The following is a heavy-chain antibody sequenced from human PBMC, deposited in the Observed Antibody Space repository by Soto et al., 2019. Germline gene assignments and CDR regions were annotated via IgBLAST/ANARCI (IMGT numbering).Heavy chain of an antibody. J-gene: IGHJ3*02. D-gene: IGHD6-6*01. V-gene: IGHV1-8*01. CDR2: MNPNSGNT. Sequence: ASVKVSCKASGYTFTSYDINWVRQATGQGLEWIGWMNPNSGNTGYAQKFQGRVTMTRNTSISTAYMELSSLRSEDTAVYYCARVYSSSSFSMALNLYAFDIWGQGTMVTVSS. CDR1: GYTFTSYD. CDR3: ARVYSSSSFSMALNLYAFDI.